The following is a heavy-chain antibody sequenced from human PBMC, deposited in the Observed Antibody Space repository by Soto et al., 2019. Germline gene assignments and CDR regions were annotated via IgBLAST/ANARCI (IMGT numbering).Heavy chain of an antibody. CDR1: GFTFGDYA. CDR3: TREGY. V-gene: IGHV3-49*04. J-gene: IGHJ4*02. CDR2: IRSTPSGGTT. Sequence: GGSLRLSCTGSGFTFGDYAMTWVRQPPGKGLEWVSFIRSTPSGGTTEYAASVKGRFIISRDDSKSMAYLQMNSLKTEETAVYYCTREGYWGQGTLVTVSS.